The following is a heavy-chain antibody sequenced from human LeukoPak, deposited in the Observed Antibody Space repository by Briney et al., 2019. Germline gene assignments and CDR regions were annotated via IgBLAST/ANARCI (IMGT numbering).Heavy chain of an antibody. CDR2: ISYDGSDK. J-gene: IGHJ6*02. V-gene: IGHV3-30*03. Sequence: QPGGSLRLSCAASGFTFSTYVMHWVRQAPGKGLEWLAVISYDGSDKYYADSVKGRFTISRDNSKNTLYLQMNSLRAEDTAVYYCAREYYDISNVYYYGMDVWGQGTTVTVSS. CDR3: AREYYDISNVYYYGMDV. CDR1: GFTFSTYV. D-gene: IGHD3-9*01.